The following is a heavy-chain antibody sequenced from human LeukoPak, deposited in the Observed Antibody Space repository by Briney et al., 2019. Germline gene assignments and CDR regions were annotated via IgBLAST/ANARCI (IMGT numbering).Heavy chain of an antibody. J-gene: IGHJ1*01. CDR1: GGSISSYY. Sequence: SETLSLTCTVSGGSISSYYWSWIRQPPGKGLEWIGEINHTGNTNYNPALKSRVTISVDKSKNQFSLKLYSVTPADTAVYFCASFGAVSAKYFQHWGQGTLVTVSS. D-gene: IGHD4-17*01. CDR2: INHTGNT. CDR3: ASFGAVSAKYFQH. V-gene: IGHV4-34*01.